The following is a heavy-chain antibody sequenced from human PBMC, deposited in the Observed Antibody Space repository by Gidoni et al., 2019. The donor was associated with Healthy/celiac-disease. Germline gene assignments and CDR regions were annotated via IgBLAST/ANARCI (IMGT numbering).Heavy chain of an antibody. D-gene: IGHD4-17*01. CDR1: GFTFSSTW. CDR3: ARALPYDYGDLRWGAFDI. CDR2: INSDGSST. V-gene: IGHV3-74*01. J-gene: IGHJ3*02. Sequence: EVQLVESGGGLVQPGGSLRLSCAASGFTFSSTWMHWVRQAPGKGLVWVSRINSDGSSTSYADSVKGRFTISRDNAKNTLYLQMNSLRAEDTAVYYCARALPYDYGDLRWGAFDIWGQGTMVTVSS.